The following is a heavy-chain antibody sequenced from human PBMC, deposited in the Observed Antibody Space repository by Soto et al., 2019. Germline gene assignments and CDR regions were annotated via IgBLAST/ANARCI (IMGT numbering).Heavy chain of an antibody. CDR3: ARGPSGDKVDY. D-gene: IGHD7-27*01. CDR1: GCSISSSNW. V-gene: IGHV4-4*02. J-gene: IGHJ4*02. Sequence: PSETLSLTCAFSGCSISSSNWWSWVRQPPGKGLEWIGEIYNGGTIYNNPSLASRITISVDTSKTQFSLDLNSVTAADTAVYYCARGPSGDKVDYWGQGILVTVSS. CDR2: IYNGGTI.